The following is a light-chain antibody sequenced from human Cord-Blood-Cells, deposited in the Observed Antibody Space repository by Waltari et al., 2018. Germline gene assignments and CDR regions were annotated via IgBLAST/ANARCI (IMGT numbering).Light chain of an antibody. J-gene: IGLJ3*02. V-gene: IGLV3-27*01. Sequence: SYELTQPSSVSVSPGQTARITCSGDVLAKTYARWFQQKPGQAPVLVLYKDSERPSGIPERFSGSSSGTTVTLTISGAQVEDEADYYCYSAADNNWVFGGGTKLTVL. CDR2: KDS. CDR3: YSAADNNWV. CDR1: VLAKTY.